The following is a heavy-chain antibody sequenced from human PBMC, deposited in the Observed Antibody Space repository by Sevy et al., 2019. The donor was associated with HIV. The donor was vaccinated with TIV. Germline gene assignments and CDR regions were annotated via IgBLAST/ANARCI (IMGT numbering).Heavy chain of an antibody. Sequence: GGSLRLSCAASGFSFSSYGMHWVRQAPGKGLEWRSHIQYDGSNKDYADSVKGRFTISRDNSKNTLYLQMNSLRVEDTAVFYCVKEGGGEGGDHWGQGTLVTVSS. CDR2: IQYDGSNK. D-gene: IGHD2-21*01. CDR1: GFSFSSYG. J-gene: IGHJ4*02. CDR3: VKEGGGEGGDH. V-gene: IGHV3-30*02.